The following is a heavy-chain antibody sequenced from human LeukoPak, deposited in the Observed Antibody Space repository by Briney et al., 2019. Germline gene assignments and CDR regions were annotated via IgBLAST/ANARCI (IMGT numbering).Heavy chain of an antibody. V-gene: IGHV3-30*18. D-gene: IGHD4-17*01. Sequence: GGSLRLSCAASGFTFSSYTMNWVRQAPGKGLEWVGVISDDGRNKKYADSVKGRFTISRDNSKDTLYLQMNSLRDEDTAVYYCAKRPSDYGDYVTYFDYWGQGTLVTVSS. J-gene: IGHJ4*02. CDR3: AKRPSDYGDYVTYFDY. CDR1: GFTFSSYT. CDR2: ISDDGRNK.